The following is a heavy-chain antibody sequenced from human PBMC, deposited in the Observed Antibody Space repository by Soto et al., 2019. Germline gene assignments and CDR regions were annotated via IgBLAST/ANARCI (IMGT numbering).Heavy chain of an antibody. CDR1: GFTFSDYS. CDR2: ITSSSSAI. V-gene: IGHV3-48*01. CDR3: ARDLLWAFDI. Sequence: GSLRLSCAASGFTFSDYSMNWVRQAPGKGLEWISYITSSSSAIQYADSVKGRFTISRDNAKNSLFLQMNSLRAEDTAVYYCARDLLWAFDIWGQGSMVTVSS. J-gene: IGHJ3*02.